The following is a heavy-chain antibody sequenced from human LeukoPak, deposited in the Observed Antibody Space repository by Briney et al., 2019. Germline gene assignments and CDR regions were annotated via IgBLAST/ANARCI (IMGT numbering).Heavy chain of an antibody. J-gene: IGHJ4*02. CDR1: GLTYSRYR. CDR3: ASRRGVVGPTMNGMPYYFDY. D-gene: IGHD1-26*01. CDR2: FWSSSNYM. V-gene: IGHV3-21*01. Sequence: GGSLRLSCAASGLTYSRYRVNWVREAPGEGVEWVSSFWSSSNYMYYAVSVRGRYTIYRDIAQNSLYLHMTSLRVEDTAVYYCASRRGVVGPTMNGMPYYFDYWGQGTLVTVSS.